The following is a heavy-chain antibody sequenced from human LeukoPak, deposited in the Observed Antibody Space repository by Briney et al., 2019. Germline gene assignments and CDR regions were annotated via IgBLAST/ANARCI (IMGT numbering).Heavy chain of an antibody. J-gene: IGHJ4*02. CDR2: ISGSGGST. CDR3: AKVSRITMVRGATYFDY. V-gene: IGHV3-23*01. Sequence: GGSLRLSCAASGFTFSSYALSWVRQAPGKGLEWVSAISGSGGSTYYADSVKGRFTISRDNSKNTLYLQMNSLRAEDTAVYYCAKVSRITMVRGATYFDYWGQGTLVTVSS. CDR1: GFTFSSYA. D-gene: IGHD3-10*01.